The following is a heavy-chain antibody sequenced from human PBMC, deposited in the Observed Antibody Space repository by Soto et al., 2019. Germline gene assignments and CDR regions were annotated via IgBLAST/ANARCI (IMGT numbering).Heavy chain of an antibody. CDR3: SRVDTSTTHYFFHS. CDR2: IGSSSVTI. V-gene: IGHV3-48*01. CDR1: GFTLSYYV. J-gene: IGHJ4*02. D-gene: IGHD2-2*01. Sequence: PGESLRLSCAASGFTLSYYVMNWVRQAPGKGLEWISCIGSSSVTIFHADSVKGRFTISRDSAKKSLYLQMTSLRAEDTAMYYFSRVDTSTTHYFFHSWGVGPLITSPQ.